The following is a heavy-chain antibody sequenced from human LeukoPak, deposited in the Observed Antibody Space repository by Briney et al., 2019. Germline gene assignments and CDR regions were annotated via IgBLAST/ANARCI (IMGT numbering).Heavy chain of an antibody. Sequence: GGSLRLSCAASGFTFSTYVIHWVRQTPGKGLEWVAIISSDGSNTYYADSVKGRLTISRNNPQKMVYLQMNSLRAEDTAVYYCARDLYRIVVVPHYFDYWGQGTLVTVSS. J-gene: IGHJ4*02. CDR2: ISSDGSNT. V-gene: IGHV3-30*04. CDR3: ARDLYRIVVVPHYFDY. D-gene: IGHD3-22*01. CDR1: GFTFSTYV.